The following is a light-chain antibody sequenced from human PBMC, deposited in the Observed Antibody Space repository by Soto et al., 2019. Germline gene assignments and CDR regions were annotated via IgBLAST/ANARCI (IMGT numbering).Light chain of an antibody. CDR3: GMWDISLTVVV. CDR1: NCNIGGNY. V-gene: IGLV1-51*02. CDR2: DDN. Sequence: QSVLTQPPSVSGAPGQKVTISCSGRNCNIGGNYVFSYQHDPATAPKVLIYDDNRQPSGIPYQFSASKSGTLAALDTTGLQPGDEADDYYGMWDISLTVVVFGGGTKLTVL. J-gene: IGLJ3*02.